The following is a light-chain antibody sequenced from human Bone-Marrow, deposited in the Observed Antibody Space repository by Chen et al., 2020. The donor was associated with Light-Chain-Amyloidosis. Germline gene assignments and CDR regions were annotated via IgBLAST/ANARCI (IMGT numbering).Light chain of an antibody. CDR2: DDR. CDR1: NIGSTS. V-gene: IGLV3-21*02. CDR3: QVWDRSSDRPV. J-gene: IGLJ3*02. Sequence: SYVLTQPSSVSVAPGQTATIACGGNNIGSTSVHWYHQTPGQAPLLVVYDDRDRPSGIPERLSGSNSGNTATLTLSRVEAGDEADYYCQVWDRSSDRPVFGGGTKLTVL.